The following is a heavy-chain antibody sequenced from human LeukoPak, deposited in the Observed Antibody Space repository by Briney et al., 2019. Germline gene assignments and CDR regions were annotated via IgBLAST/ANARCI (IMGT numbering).Heavy chain of an antibody. CDR3: ASLHGGYSYGIPRRFDP. V-gene: IGHV4-59*12. J-gene: IGHJ5*02. CDR1: GGSIGTSY. Sequence: SETLSLTCTVSGGSIGTSYWNWVRQPPGKGLEWIGFIHYSGRTDYNPSLKSRVTISVDTSKNQFSLRLSSVTAADTAVYYCASLHGGYSYGIPRRFDPWGQGTLVTVSS. D-gene: IGHD5-18*01. CDR2: IHYSGRT.